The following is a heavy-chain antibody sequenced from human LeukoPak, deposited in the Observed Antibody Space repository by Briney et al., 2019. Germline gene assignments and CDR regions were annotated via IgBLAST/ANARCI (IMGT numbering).Heavy chain of an antibody. D-gene: IGHD5-18*01. CDR2: ISYDGSNK. J-gene: IGHJ4*02. V-gene: IGHV3-30*04. CDR1: GFTFSSYA. CDR3: ARDPQIQLWYEADY. Sequence: GRSLRLSCAASGFTFSSYAMHWVRQAPGKGLEWVAVISYDGSNKYYADSVNGRFTISRDNSKNTLYLQMDSLRAEDTAVYYCARDPQIQLWYEADYWGQGTLVTVSS.